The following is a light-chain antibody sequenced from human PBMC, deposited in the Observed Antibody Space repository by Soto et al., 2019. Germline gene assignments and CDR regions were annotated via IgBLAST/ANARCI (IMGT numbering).Light chain of an antibody. CDR3: QQYSSAWYT. CDR1: QSVSINS. CDR2: GAS. J-gene: IGKJ2*01. V-gene: IGKV3-20*01. Sequence: EVVLTQSPDTLPLSPGERATLSCRASQSVSINSLVWYQQKPGQAPRLLIYGASNRATGIPDRFSASGSGTDFTLTIGRLETEDFAMYYCQQYSSAWYTFGQGTKVEVK.